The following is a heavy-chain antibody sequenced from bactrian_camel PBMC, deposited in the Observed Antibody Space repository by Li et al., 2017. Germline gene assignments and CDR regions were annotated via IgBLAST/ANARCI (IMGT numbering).Heavy chain of an antibody. Sequence: HVQLVESGGGSVQAGGSLRLTCAASGRTDSYNVMGWFRQAPGKEREGVAARYTGDDKAYYADSVKGRFTISLNYAKNTLYLQMNNLKPEDAAVYYCVRNLWTGWVSFSIFGAWGQGTQVTVS. V-gene: IGHV3S54*01. D-gene: IGHD5*01. CDR3: VRNLWTGWVSFSIFGA. CDR2: RYTGDDKA. CDR1: GRTDSYNV. J-gene: IGHJ6*01.